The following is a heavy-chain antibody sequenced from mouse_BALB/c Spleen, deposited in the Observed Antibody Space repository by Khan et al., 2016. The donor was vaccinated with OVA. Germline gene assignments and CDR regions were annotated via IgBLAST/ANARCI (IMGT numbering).Heavy chain of an antibody. J-gene: IGHJ2*01. V-gene: IGHV14-3*02. D-gene: IGHD1-1*01. CDR3: ATYYYGSSRYLDY. CDR1: GFNIKDTY. CDR2: IDPANGNT. Sequence: VQLQQSGAELVKPGASVKLSCTLSGFNIKDTYMHWVKQRPEQGLEWIGRIDPANGNTKYDPKFQGKATITADKSSNKAYLQLNSLTSEDTAVYYCATYYYGSSRYLDYWGQGTTLTVSS.